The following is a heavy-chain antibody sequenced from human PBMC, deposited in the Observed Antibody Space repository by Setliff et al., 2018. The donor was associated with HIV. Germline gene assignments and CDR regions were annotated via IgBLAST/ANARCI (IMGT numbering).Heavy chain of an antibody. D-gene: IGHD3-16*01. CDR2: IYYSGST. CDR1: GASISTTTYY. CDR3: ARGGYYYYFGLDV. V-gene: IGHV4-39*07. Sequence: PSETLSLTCTVSGASISTTTYYWGWIRQPPGKGLEWIGNIYYSGSTNYNPSLKSRVTILVDTSKNQFSLKLSSVTAADTAVYYCARGGYYYYFGLDVWGQGTTVTVSS. J-gene: IGHJ6*02.